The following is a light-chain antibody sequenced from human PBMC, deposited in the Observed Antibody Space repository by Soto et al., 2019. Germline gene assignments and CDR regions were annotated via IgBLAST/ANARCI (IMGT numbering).Light chain of an antibody. CDR1: QSISSW. J-gene: IGKJ5*01. CDR2: KMS. V-gene: IGKV1-5*03. Sequence: DIQMTQSPSTLSASVGDRVTITCRASQSISSWLAWYQQKPGKAPKLLIYKMSSLESGVPSRFSGSGSGTEFTLTISSLQPDDFATYYCQQYNSYSITFGQGTRLEIK. CDR3: QQYNSYSIT.